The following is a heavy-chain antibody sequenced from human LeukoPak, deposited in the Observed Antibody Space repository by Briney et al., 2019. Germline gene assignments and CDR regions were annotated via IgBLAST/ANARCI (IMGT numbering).Heavy chain of an antibody. CDR3: ARDCSGGSCYSIRAGAFDI. CDR1: GFTFTSYW. V-gene: IGHV3-7*01. J-gene: IGHJ3*02. Sequence: ARSLSLSCAASGFTFTSYWTSWDRQAPGQGLDWVANIKQDGSDKYYVDSVKGRFTISRDNAKNSLYLQINSLRAEETAVYYCARDCSGGSCYSIRAGAFDIWGQGTMVTVSS. D-gene: IGHD2-15*01. CDR2: IKQDGSDK.